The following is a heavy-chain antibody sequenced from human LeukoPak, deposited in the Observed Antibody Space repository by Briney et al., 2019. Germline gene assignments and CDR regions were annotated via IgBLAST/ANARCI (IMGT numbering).Heavy chain of an antibody. J-gene: IGHJ5*02. CDR1: GYTFTGYY. V-gene: IGHV1-2*02. CDR3: ARVPPYDILTGYYHENWFDP. CDR2: ISPNSGGT. Sequence: ASVKVSCKASGYTFTGYYMHWVRQAPGQGLEWMGWISPNSGGTNYAQKFQGRVTMTRDTSISTAYMELSRLRSDDTAVYYCARVPPYDILTGYYHENWFDPWGQGTLVTVSS. D-gene: IGHD3-9*01.